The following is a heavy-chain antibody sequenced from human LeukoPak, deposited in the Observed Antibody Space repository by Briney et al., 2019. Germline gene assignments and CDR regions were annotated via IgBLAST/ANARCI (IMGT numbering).Heavy chain of an antibody. J-gene: IGHJ4*02. Sequence: SETLSLTCAVHGESLSGSYWSWIRQPLRKGLEWIGEINHSGSTNNNPSLKSRVTISVDTSKNQFSLKLSSVTAAVTAVYYCARRGLVSYYYGSGSYLFDYWGQGTLVTVSS. V-gene: IGHV4-34*01. CDR3: ARRGLVSYYYGSGSYLFDY. CDR1: GESLSGSY. D-gene: IGHD3-10*01. CDR2: INHSGST.